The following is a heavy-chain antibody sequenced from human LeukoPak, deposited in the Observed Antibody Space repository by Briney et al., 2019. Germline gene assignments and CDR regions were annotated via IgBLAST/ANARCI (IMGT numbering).Heavy chain of an antibody. CDR1: GFTFSSYA. CDR3: ARDLRNYYDSSGYYYGLIGY. V-gene: IGHV3-30*04. CDR2: ISYDGSNK. J-gene: IGHJ4*02. Sequence: GGSLRLSCAASGFTFSSYAMHWVRQAPGKGLEWVAVISYDGSNKYYADSVKGRFTISRDNSKNTLYLQMNSLRAEDTAVYYCARDLRNYYDSSGYYYGLIGYWGQGTLVTVSS. D-gene: IGHD3-22*01.